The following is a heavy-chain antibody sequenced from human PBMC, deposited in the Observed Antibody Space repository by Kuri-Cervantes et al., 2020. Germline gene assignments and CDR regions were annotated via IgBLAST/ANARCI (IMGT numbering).Heavy chain of an antibody. Sequence: TLSLTCAAPGFTFDDYAMHWVRQAPGKGLEWIGYIYYSGSTNYNPSLKSRVTISVDTSKNQFSLKLSSVTAADTAVYYCARISSSWYLYYGMDVWGQGTTVTVSS. J-gene: IGHJ6*02. CDR3: ARISSSWYLYYGMDV. CDR2: IYYSGST. V-gene: IGHV4-59*01. CDR1: GFTFDDYA. D-gene: IGHD6-13*01.